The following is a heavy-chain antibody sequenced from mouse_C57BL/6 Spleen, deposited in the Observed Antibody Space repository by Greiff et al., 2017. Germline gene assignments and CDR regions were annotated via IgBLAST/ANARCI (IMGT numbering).Heavy chain of an antibody. CDR3: ARSGGYEAWLAY. Sequence: EVQLVESVAELVRPGASVKLSCTASGFNITNTYMHWVKQRPEQGLEWIGRIDPATGNTKYAPKFQGKATITADTSSNTAYLQLSSLTSEDAAIYYCARSGGYEAWLAYWGQGTLVTVSA. CDR2: IDPATGNT. J-gene: IGHJ3*01. V-gene: IGHV14-3*01. D-gene: IGHD2-2*01. CDR1: GFNITNTY.